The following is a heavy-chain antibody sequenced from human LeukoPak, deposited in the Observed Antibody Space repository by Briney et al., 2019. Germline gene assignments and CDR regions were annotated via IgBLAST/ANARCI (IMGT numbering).Heavy chain of an antibody. CDR3: ATDIGSAPFDY. CDR1: GFTFSSYG. Sequence: GGSLRLSCAASGFTFSSYGMHWVRQAPGKGLEWVAVIWSDGSNKNYADSVKGRFTISRDNSKNTLYLQMNSLRVEDTAMYYRATDIGSAPFDYWGKGTLVTVSS. V-gene: IGHV3-33*01. J-gene: IGHJ4*02. D-gene: IGHD3-10*01. CDR2: IWSDGSNK.